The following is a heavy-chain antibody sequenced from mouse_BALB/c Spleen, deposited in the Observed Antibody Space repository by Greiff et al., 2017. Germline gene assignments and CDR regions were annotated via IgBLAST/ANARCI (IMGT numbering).Heavy chain of an antibody. J-gene: IGHJ4*01. Sequence: QVQLQQSGPGLVAPSQSLSITCTVSGFSLTSYGVHWVRQPPGKGLEWLGVIWAGGSTNYNSALMSRLSISKDNSKSQVFLKMNSLQTDDTAMYYCARDRDGYYSYAMDYWGQGTSVTVSS. CDR3: ARDRDGYYSYAMDY. CDR2: IWAGGST. CDR1: GFSLTSYG. D-gene: IGHD2-3*01. V-gene: IGHV2-9*02.